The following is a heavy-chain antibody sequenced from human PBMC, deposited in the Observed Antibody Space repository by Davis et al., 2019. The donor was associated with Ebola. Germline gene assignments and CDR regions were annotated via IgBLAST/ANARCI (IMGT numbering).Heavy chain of an antibody. CDR1: GFTFNNYV. J-gene: IGHJ3*02. CDR2: FAHSGSS. D-gene: IGHD6-13*01. Sequence: MPGGSLRLSCAVSGFTFNNYVLHWIRQSPGKGLEWIGEFAHSGSSNYNPSLKSRVSILGDTSKNQFSLELTSVTAADTATYYCARVIFSGWYYAFDIWGQGTMVIVSS. CDR3: ARVIFSGWYYAFDI. V-gene: IGHV4-34*01.